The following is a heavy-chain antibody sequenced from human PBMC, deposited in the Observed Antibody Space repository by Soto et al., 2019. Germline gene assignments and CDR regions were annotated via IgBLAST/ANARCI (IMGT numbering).Heavy chain of an antibody. Sequence: SVKVSCKASGGTFRNHVFNWVRQAPGQGLKWMGGIIPIIGTPKYAQKFQGRVTITADASTNTEYPDVSRLRSQNTAVYYCARDLEFRDGNISPLDDWGQGTPAPVYS. CDR2: IIPIIGTP. J-gene: IGHJ4*02. V-gene: IGHV1-69*13. D-gene: IGHD3-10*01. CDR3: ARDLEFRDGNISPLDD. CDR1: GGTFRNHV.